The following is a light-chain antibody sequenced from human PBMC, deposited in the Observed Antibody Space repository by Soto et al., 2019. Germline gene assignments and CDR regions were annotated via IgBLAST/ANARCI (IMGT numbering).Light chain of an antibody. CDR3: SSYAASNNFYFV. CDR1: SSDVGGYNY. CDR2: EVT. V-gene: IGLV2-8*01. J-gene: IGLJ3*02. Sequence: VLTQPPSASGSPGQSVTISCTGTSSDVGGYNYVSWYQQYPGRAPKLMIYEVTKRPSGVPDRFSGSKSGNTASLTVSGLQAEDEADYYCSSYAASNNFYFVFGGGTKVTV.